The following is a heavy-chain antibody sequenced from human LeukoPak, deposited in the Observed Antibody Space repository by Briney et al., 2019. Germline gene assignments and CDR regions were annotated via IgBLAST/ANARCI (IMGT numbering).Heavy chain of an antibody. D-gene: IGHD5-18*01. V-gene: IGHV3-21*04. Sequence: GGSLRLSCAASGFTFSSYSMNWVRQAPGKGLEWVSSISSSSSYIYYADSVKGRFTISRDNSKNTMYLQLNSLRAEDTALYYCAKSKSSYGLLDYWGQGTLVTVSS. CDR1: GFTFSSYS. J-gene: IGHJ4*02. CDR3: AKSKSSYGLLDY. CDR2: ISSSSSYI.